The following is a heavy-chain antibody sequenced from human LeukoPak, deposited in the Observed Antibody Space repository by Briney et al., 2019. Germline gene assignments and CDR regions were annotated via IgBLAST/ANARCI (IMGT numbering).Heavy chain of an antibody. D-gene: IGHD5-18*01. J-gene: IGHJ4*02. CDR2: IYYSGST. Sequence: SETLSFTCTVSGGSISSSSYYWGWIRQPPGKGLEWIGSIYYSGSTYYNPSLKSRVTISVDTSKSQFSLKLSSVAAADTAVYYCARRYSYGSQPFDYWGQGTLVTVSS. CDR3: ARRYSYGSQPFDY. CDR1: GGSISSSSYY. V-gene: IGHV4-39*01.